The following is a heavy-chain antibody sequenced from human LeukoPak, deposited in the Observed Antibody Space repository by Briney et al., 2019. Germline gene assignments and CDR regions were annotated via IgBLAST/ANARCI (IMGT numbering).Heavy chain of an antibody. V-gene: IGHV4-4*07. CDR2: IYASGSN. CDR1: GASITSYY. CDR3: ARDSGTTGEVKFDP. J-gene: IGHJ5*02. Sequence: SETLSLTCTVSGASITSYYWSWIRQPAGKGLEWIGRIYASGSNTYNPSLKSRVTMSVDTSKTQFSLNLSSVTAADTAVYYCARDSGTTGEVKFDPWGQGTLVTVSA. D-gene: IGHD3-10*01.